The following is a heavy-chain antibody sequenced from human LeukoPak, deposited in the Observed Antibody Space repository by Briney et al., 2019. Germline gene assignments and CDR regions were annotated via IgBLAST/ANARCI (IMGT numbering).Heavy chain of an antibody. V-gene: IGHV1-46*01. Sequence: ASVKVSCKASGYTFTSYSLNWVRQAPGQGLEWMGIINPSGGTTNYAQKFQGRITMTTDTSTSTAYMELRSLRSDDTAVYYCARVAGWLGPRYFDYWGQGTLVTVSS. CDR3: ARVAGWLGPRYFDY. CDR1: GYTFTSYS. J-gene: IGHJ4*02. D-gene: IGHD6-19*01. CDR2: INPSGGTT.